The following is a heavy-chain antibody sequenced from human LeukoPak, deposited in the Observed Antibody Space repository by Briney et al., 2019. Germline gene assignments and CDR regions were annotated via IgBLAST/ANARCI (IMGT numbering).Heavy chain of an antibody. V-gene: IGHV4-59*01. CDR3: ARTVALEIVATPNWFDP. Sequence: SETLSLTCTVPGGSISSYYWSWIRQPPGKGLEWIGYIYYSGSTNYNPSLKSRVTISVDTSKNQFSLKLSSVTAADTAVYYCARTVALEIVATPNWFDPWGQGTLVTVSS. D-gene: IGHD2-15*01. CDR2: IYYSGST. CDR1: GGSISSYY. J-gene: IGHJ5*02.